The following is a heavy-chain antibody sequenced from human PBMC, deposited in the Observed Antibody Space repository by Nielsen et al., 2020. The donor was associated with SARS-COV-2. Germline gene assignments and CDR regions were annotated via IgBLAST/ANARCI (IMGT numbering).Heavy chain of an antibody. D-gene: IGHD3-22*01. CDR2: IYYSGST. CDR1: GGSISSGGYY. Sequence: SETLSLTCTVSGGSISSGGYYWSWIRQHSGKGLEWIGYIYYSGSTYYNPSLKSRVTISVDTSKNQFSLKLSSVTAADTAVYYCAGVRITMIVVVDAFDIWGQGTMVTVSS. V-gene: IGHV4-31*03. CDR3: AGVRITMIVVVDAFDI. J-gene: IGHJ3*02.